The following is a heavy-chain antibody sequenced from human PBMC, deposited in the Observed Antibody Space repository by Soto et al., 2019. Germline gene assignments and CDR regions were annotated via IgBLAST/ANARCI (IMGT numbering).Heavy chain of an antibody. J-gene: IGHJ4*02. CDR3: AKDFHPGRDNYHYGADS. CDR1: GFSFSTYV. V-gene: IGHV3-30*18. CDR2: ISFDGSRK. D-gene: IGHD3-3*01. Sequence: QVQLVESGGGVVQPGRSLRLSCAASGFSFSTYVMHWVRQAPGKGLEWVAIISFDGSRKHYVDSIRGRFTISRDNSGNSVFLQRNSRSDEDKAVYFCAKDFHPGRDNYHYGADSRGQGVLVTVSS.